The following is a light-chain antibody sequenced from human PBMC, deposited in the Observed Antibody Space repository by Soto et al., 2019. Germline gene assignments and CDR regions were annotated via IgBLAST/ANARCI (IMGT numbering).Light chain of an antibody. CDR1: ESVRSR. Sequence: ETLMTQSPGTLSVSPGERATLSCRASESVRSRLAWYQQRPGQAPRLLIYDASTRATGIPARFSGSGSGTQVTLTISSLQSEDVAVYYCQKYLNWPPITFGQGTRLEIK. CDR3: QKYLNWPPIT. CDR2: DAS. J-gene: IGKJ5*01. V-gene: IGKV3-15*01.